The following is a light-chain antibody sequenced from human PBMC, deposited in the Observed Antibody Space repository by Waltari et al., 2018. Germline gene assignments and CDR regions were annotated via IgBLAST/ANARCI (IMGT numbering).Light chain of an antibody. CDR1: QSVGNN. Sequence: EIVMTQSPATLSVSPGERATLSCRASQSVGNNLTWFQQKPGQAPRLLIFGGSTGATGIPARFSGSESGTEFTLTVRILHSKDFAVYYCQQYENWPPLNYGGGTKVEIE. CDR3: QQYENWPPLN. V-gene: IGKV3-15*01. CDR2: GGS. J-gene: IGKJ4*01.